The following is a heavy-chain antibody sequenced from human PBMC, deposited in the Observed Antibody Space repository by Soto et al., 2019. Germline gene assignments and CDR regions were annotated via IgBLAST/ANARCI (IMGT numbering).Heavy chain of an antibody. CDR2: FDPEDGET. Sequence: ASVKVSCKVSGYTLTELSMHWVRQAPGKGLEWMGGFDPEDGETIYAQKFQGRVTMTEDTSTDTAYMELSILRSEDTAVYYCASMGFSSSWYYYGMDVWGQGTTVTVS. CDR1: GYTLTELS. D-gene: IGHD6-13*01. J-gene: IGHJ6*02. V-gene: IGHV1-24*01. CDR3: ASMGFSSSWYYYGMDV.